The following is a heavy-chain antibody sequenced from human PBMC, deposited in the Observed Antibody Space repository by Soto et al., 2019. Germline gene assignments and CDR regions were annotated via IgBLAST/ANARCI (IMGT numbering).Heavy chain of an antibody. CDR2: IKEDGSEK. CDR1: GFTFSNYW. J-gene: IGHJ4*02. CDR3: SRDVVVGAKALNF. Sequence: VGSLRLSCAVSGFTFSNYWMTWVRQAPGTGLEWVANIKEDGSEKHYVDSVKGRFTISRDNAKNSLYLQMNSLRVEDTAVYFCSRDVVVGAKALNFWGKGALVTVSS. D-gene: IGHD2-15*01. V-gene: IGHV3-7*01.